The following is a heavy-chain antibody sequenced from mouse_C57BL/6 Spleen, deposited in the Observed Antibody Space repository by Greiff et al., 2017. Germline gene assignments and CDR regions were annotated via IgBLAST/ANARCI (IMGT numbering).Heavy chain of an antibody. J-gene: IGHJ4*01. D-gene: IGHD2-5*01. CDR1: GYTFTDYN. Sequence: EVQLQQSGPELVKPGASVKMSCKASGYTFTDYNMHWVKQSHGKSLEWIGYINPNNGGTSSNQKFKGKATLTVNKSSSTAYMELRSLTSEDSAVYYCARYSNYGGALDYWGQGTSGTVSS. CDR3: ARYSNYGGALDY. V-gene: IGHV1-22*01. CDR2: INPNNGGT.